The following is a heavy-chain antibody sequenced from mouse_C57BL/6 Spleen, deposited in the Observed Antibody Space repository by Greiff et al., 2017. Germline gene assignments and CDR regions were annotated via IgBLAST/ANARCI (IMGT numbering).Heavy chain of an antibody. J-gene: IGHJ3*01. D-gene: IGHD4-1*01. Sequence: QVQLQQPGAELVRPGSSVKLSCKASGYTFTSYWMDWVKQRPGQGLEWIGNIYPSDSETHYNQKFKDKATLTVDKSSSTAYMQLSSLTAEDSAVYYGAREGIWGLADWGTGTLVTVSA. CDR2: IYPSDSET. CDR3: AREGIWGLAD. CDR1: GYTFTSYW. V-gene: IGHV1-61*01.